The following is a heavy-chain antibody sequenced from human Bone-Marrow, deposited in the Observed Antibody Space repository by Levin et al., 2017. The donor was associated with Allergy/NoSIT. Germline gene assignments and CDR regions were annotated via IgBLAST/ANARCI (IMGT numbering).Heavy chain of an antibody. Sequence: AASVKVSCKASGYTFTTYGISWVRQAPGQGLEWMGWISADNGHTNYARNFQGRVTLTTDTFTETAYMELRSLRSDDTAVYYCARDCSTTSCYTGGWSDYFYYGMDVWGQGTTVTVSS. CDR3: ARDCSTTSCYTGGWSDYFYYGMDV. D-gene: IGHD2-2*02. V-gene: IGHV1-18*01. CDR2: ISADNGHT. CDR1: GYTFTTYG. J-gene: IGHJ6*02.